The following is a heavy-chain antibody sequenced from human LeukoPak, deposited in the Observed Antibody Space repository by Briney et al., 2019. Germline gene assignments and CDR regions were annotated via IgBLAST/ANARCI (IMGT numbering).Heavy chain of an antibody. J-gene: IGHJ4*02. CDR3: ARDGPDIVVVPAALNLPD. Sequence: PGGSLRLSCAASGFTFSSNPMHWVRQASGKGLEWVAVTSHDENNKYYADSVKGRFTISRDNSKNTLYLQMNSLRAEDTAVYYCARDGPDIVVVPAALNLPDWGQGTLVTVSS. V-gene: IGHV3-30-3*01. CDR1: GFTFSSNP. D-gene: IGHD2-2*01. CDR2: TSHDENNK.